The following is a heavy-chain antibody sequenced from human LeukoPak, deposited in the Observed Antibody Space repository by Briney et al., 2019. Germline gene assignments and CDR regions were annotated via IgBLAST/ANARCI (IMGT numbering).Heavy chain of an antibody. V-gene: IGHV3-30*18. J-gene: IGHJ3*02. Sequence: PGRSLRLSCAASGFTFSSYGMHWVRQAPGKGLEWVAVISYDGSNKYYADSVKGRFTISRDNSKNTLYLQMNSLRAEDTAVYYCAKNNRQWLVQFAFDIWGQGTVVTVSS. CDR3: AKNNRQWLVQFAFDI. CDR2: ISYDGSNK. CDR1: GFTFSSYG. D-gene: IGHD6-19*01.